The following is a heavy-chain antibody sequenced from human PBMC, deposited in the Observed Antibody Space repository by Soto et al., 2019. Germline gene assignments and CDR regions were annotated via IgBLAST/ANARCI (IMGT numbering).Heavy chain of an antibody. D-gene: IGHD6-13*01. CDR1: GGTFSSYA. V-gene: IGHV1-69*13. J-gene: IGHJ5*02. CDR2: IIPIFGTA. Sequence: SVKVSCKASGGTFSSYAISWVRQAPGQGLEWMGGIIPIFGTANYAQKFQGRVTITADESTSTAYMELSSLRSEDTAVYYCARGAAAATYPANWFDPWGQGTLVTVSS. CDR3: ARGAAAATYPANWFDP.